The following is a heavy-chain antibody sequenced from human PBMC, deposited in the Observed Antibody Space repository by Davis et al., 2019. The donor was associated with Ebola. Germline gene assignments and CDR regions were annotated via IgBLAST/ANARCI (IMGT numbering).Heavy chain of an antibody. J-gene: IGHJ5*02. Sequence: SETLSLTCTVSDYSISSGYYWGWIRQPPGKGLGWIGTIYHSGSTYYNPPLESRVTISLDTSKNQFSLKLSSVTAADTAVYYCARGYSSSGWFDPWGQGTLVTVSS. V-gene: IGHV4-38-2*02. CDR1: DYSISSGYY. D-gene: IGHD6-19*01. CDR2: IYHSGST. CDR3: ARGYSSSGWFDP.